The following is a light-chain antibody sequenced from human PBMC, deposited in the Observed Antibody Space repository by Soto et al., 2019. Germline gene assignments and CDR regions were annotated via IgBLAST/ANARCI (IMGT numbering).Light chain of an antibody. CDR1: QSISSY. Sequence: DLQMTQSPSSLSASVGDRVTITCRASQSISSYLNWYQQKPGKAPKLLIYAASSLQSGVPSRFSGSGSGTDFTLTISSLQPEDFATYYCQQSYSTPLFTFGPGTKSGYQT. J-gene: IGKJ3*01. V-gene: IGKV1-39*01. CDR3: QQSYSTPLFT. CDR2: AAS.